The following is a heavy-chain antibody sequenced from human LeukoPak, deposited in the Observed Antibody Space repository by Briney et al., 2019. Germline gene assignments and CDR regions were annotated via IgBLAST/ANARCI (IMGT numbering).Heavy chain of an antibody. D-gene: IGHD3-10*01. J-gene: IGHJ6*02. CDR3: ASGWRPGSGSYYNLWGYYYYGMDV. V-gene: IGHV1-46*01. CDR1: GYTFTSYY. Sequence: ASVTVSCKASGYTFTSYYMHWVRQAPGQGLEWMGIINPSGGSTSYAQKFQGRVTMTRDTSTSTVYMELSSLRSEDTAVYYCASGWRPGSGSYYNLWGYYYYGMDVWGQGTTVTVSS. CDR2: INPSGGST.